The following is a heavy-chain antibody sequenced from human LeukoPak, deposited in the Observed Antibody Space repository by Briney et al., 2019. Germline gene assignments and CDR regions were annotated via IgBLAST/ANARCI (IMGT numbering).Heavy chain of an antibody. D-gene: IGHD2-15*01. V-gene: IGHV1-8*02. CDR3: ARRWIRYCSGGSCLGY. J-gene: IGHJ4*02. Sequence: ASVKVSCKASGYTFTSYGISWVRQATGQGLEWMGWMNPNSGNTGYAQKFQGRVTMTRNTSISTAYMELSSLRSEDTAVYYCARRWIRYCSGGSCLGYWGQGTLVTVSS. CDR1: GYTFTSYG. CDR2: MNPNSGNT.